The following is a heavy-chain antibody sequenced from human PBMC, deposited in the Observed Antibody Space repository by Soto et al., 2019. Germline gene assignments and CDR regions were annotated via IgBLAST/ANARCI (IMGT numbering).Heavy chain of an antibody. CDR1: GFTFSSYS. J-gene: IGHJ6*02. CDR2: ISYDGSNK. D-gene: IGHD5-18*01. CDR3: ARDLMGRGYSYGLTLRYYYYGVDV. V-gene: IGHV3-30-3*01. Sequence: GGSLILSCAASGFTFSSYSMHWVRQAPGKGLEWVAVISYDGSNKYYADSVKGRFTISRDNSKNTLYLQMNSLRAEDTAVYYCARDLMGRGYSYGLTLRYYYYGVDVWGQGTTVTVSS.